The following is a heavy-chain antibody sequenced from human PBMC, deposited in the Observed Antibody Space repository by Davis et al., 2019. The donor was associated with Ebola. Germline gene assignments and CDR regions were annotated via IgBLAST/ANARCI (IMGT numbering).Heavy chain of an antibody. CDR3: TAVSDYGMDV. CDR2: ISDSGRST. Sequence: PGGSLRLSCAVSGFTFSNSAMHWVRQAPGKGLEWVSGISDSGRSTYYLDSVKGRFTISRDNSQNTLFLQMNSLKTEDTAVYYCTAVSDYGMDVWGQGTTVTVSS. CDR1: GFTFSNSA. V-gene: IGHV3-23*01. J-gene: IGHJ6*02. D-gene: IGHD2-21*02.